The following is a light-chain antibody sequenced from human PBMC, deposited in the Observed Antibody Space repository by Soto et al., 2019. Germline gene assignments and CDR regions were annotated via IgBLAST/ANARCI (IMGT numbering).Light chain of an antibody. Sequence: DILLTQSPDSLAVSLGERATINCKSSQSILHRSNSMRYLAWYQQKPGQPPKRLIYWASVRQSGVPDRFSGSGSATDFTLTISSLQAEDVAVYYCQHYFTTPISFGGGTKVEI. V-gene: IGKV4-1*01. J-gene: IGKJ4*01. CDR2: WAS. CDR3: QHYFTTPIS. CDR1: QSILHRSNSMRY.